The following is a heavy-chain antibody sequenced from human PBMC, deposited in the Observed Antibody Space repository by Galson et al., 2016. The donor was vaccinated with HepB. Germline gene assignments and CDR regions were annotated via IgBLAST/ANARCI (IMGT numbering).Heavy chain of an antibody. CDR2: TWHNGENK. D-gene: IGHD3-10*01. CDR3: VRDGLMELENYFDY. Sequence: SLRLSCAASGFTFSRYGMHWVRQAPGKGLEWVAFTWHNGENKYYADSVKGRFTISRDNSKNTLYLQMSSLRAEDTAVYYCVRDGLMELENYFDYWGQGTLVSVSS. V-gene: IGHV3-33*01. J-gene: IGHJ4*02. CDR1: GFTFSRYG.